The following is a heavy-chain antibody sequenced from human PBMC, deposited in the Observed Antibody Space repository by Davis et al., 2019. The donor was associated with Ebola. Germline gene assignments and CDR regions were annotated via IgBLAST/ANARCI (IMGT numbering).Heavy chain of an antibody. V-gene: IGHV3-64*01. CDR2: ISSNGGST. CDR1: GFTFSSYA. D-gene: IGHD2-2*03. Sequence: GESLKISCAASGFTFSSYAMHWVRQAPGKGLEYVSAISSNGGSTYYANSVKGRFTISRDNSKNTLYLQMNSLKTEDTAVYYCTTLDIVVVPAAQMGGHYYYYGMDVWGQGTTVTVSS. CDR3: TTLDIVVVPAAQMGGHYYYYGMDV. J-gene: IGHJ6*02.